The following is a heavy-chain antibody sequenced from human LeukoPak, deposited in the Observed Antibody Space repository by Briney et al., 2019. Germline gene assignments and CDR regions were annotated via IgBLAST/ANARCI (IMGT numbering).Heavy chain of an antibody. CDR3: ARESGKFDY. Sequence: GVSLRLSCVASGLPIGDFAMHWVRQAPGQGLEWVSLISGDGVSTFFTDSVKGRFSISRDNSKNSLFLEMSSLRTEDTAMYYCARESGKFDYWGQGTLVAVSS. V-gene: IGHV3-43*02. CDR2: ISGDGVST. J-gene: IGHJ4*02. CDR1: GLPIGDFA.